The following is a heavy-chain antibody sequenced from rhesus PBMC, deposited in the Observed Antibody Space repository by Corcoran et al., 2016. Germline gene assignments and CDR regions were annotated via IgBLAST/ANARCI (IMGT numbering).Heavy chain of an antibody. Sequence: QVQQQESGPGLVKPSETLSLTCAVSGGSISDDYYWSCLRQPPGNGLEWIGYIDGSGGGTNYKPSLKNRVTMSIDTSKNQCSLKLSSVTAADTAVYYCASGLLPTSHYFDYWGQGVLVTVSS. J-gene: IGHJ4*01. V-gene: IGHV4-106*01. CDR2: IDGSGGGT. D-gene: IGHD2-15*01. CDR3: ASGLLPTSHYFDY. CDR1: GGSISDDYY.